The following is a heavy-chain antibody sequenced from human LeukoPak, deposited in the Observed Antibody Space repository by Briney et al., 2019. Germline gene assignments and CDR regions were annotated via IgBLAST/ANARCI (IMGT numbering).Heavy chain of an antibody. D-gene: IGHD4/OR15-4a*01. CDR1: EFIFSSLA. J-gene: IGHJ4*02. CDR2: INAVDANT. CDR3: AKQFLGAN. Sequence: GGSLRLSCAASEFIFSSLAMTWVRQPPGKGLEWVSTINAVDANTYYADSVKGRFTVSRDNSRNTLYLQMNSLRAEDTAVYYCAKQFLGANWGQGTLVIVSS. V-gene: IGHV3-23*01.